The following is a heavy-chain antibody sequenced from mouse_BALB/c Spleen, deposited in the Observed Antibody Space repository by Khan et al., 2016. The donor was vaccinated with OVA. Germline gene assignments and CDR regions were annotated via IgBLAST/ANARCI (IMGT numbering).Heavy chain of an antibody. Sequence: QVQLKQSGAELAKPGASVKMSCKASGYTFTSFWMHWVKQRPGQGLEWIGYINPSTDYPEYNQRFKDKATLTADKSSSKAYMRLTSLTSDDSAVYYCVNHGSTSAWFTYWGQGTLVTVSA. CDR1: GYTFTSFW. CDR3: VNHGSTSAWFTY. J-gene: IGHJ3*01. CDR2: INPSTDYP. V-gene: IGHV1-7*01. D-gene: IGHD1-1*01.